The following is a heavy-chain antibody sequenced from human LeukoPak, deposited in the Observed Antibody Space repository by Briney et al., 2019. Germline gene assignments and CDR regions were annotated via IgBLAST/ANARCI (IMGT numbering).Heavy chain of an antibody. CDR1: GFTFSTYV. CDR2: ISSNGDNT. V-gene: IGHV3-64D*06. CDR3: VRGTGY. J-gene: IGHJ4*02. Sequence: PGGSLRLSCSVSGFTFSTYVMHWVRQAPGKGLEYVSAISSNGDNTYYADSVKGRFTISRDNSKNTLYLQMSSLRADDRAMYYCVRGTGYWGQGTLVTASS.